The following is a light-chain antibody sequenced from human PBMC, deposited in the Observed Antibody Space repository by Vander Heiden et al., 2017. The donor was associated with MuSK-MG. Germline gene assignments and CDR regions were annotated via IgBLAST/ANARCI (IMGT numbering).Light chain of an antibody. V-gene: IGLV1-40*01. Sequence: QSVLTQPPSVSGAPGQRVTISCTGSTPNIGAGYHVHCYQQLPEPAPKVLIYSNTNRPSGVPNRFSGSKSGTSASLAITGLQAEDEADYYCQSYDSSLSVVVFGGGTKLTVL. CDR1: TPNIGAGYH. CDR3: QSYDSSLSVVV. J-gene: IGLJ2*01. CDR2: SNT.